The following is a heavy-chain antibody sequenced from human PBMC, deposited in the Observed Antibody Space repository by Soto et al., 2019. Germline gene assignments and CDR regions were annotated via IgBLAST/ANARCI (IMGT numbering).Heavy chain of an antibody. CDR1: VFTFSRYA. D-gene: IGHD1-1*01. CDR3: ATQDFRGTTGKA. Sequence: GGSLRLSCAASVFTFSRYAIGLVRQAPGKGLECVAVISGSGGNIHYADSVKGRFTISRDNPKNTLYLQMNSLRVEDTAVYNCATQDFRGTTGKAWGQGTMVTVSS. V-gene: IGHV3-23*01. J-gene: IGHJ4*02. CDR2: ISGSGGNI.